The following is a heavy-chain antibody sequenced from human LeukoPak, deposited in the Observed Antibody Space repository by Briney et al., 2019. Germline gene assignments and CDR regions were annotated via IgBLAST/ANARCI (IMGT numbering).Heavy chain of an antibody. Sequence: SETLSLTCTVSGGSISSSSYYWGWIRQPPGKGLEWIGSIYYSGSTYYNPSLKSRVTISVDTSKNQFSLKLSSVTAADTAVYYCARDLRDFGVVPDYYFDYWGQGTLVTVSS. D-gene: IGHD3-3*01. CDR3: ARDLRDFGVVPDYYFDY. CDR1: GGSISSSSYY. J-gene: IGHJ4*02. V-gene: IGHV4-39*07. CDR2: IYYSGST.